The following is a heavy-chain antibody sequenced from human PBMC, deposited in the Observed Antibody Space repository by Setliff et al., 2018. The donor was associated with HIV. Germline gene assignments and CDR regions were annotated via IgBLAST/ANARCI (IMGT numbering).Heavy chain of an antibody. CDR3: AKRGYVSAWYDEPVQFYQHMDV. D-gene: IGHD6-19*01. CDR2: ISAGGGST. J-gene: IGHJ6*03. Sequence: SCKASGFTFSTNAMNWVRQAPGKGLEWVSGISAGGGSTYYADSVKGRFTISRDNSKNTLYMQMNNLRAEDTAVYYCAKRGYVSAWYDEPVQFYQHMDVWGKGTTVTVSS. V-gene: IGHV3-23*01. CDR1: GFTFSTNA.